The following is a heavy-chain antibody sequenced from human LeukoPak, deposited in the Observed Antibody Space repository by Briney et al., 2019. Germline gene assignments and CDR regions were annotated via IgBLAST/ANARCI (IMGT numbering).Heavy chain of an antibody. CDR1: GYSFTSYW. D-gene: IGHD2-8*01. J-gene: IGHJ3*02. CDR2: IYPGDSDT. CDR3: ARQDRYCTNGVCYLGAFDI. Sequence: GESLKISCKGSGYSFTSYWIGWVRQMPGKALEWMGIIYPGDSDTRYSPSFQGQVTISADKSISTAYLQWSSLKASDTAMYYCARQDRYCTNGVCYLGAFDIWGQGTMVTVSS. V-gene: IGHV5-51*01.